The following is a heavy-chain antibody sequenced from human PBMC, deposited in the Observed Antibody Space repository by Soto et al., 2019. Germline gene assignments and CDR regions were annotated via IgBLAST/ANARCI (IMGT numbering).Heavy chain of an antibody. D-gene: IGHD6-19*01. CDR3: ARGAGIAVASTSFDY. CDR1: GFTFSSYS. J-gene: IGHJ4*02. V-gene: IGHV3-30-3*01. CDR2: ISYDGSNK. Sequence: QVQLVESGGGVVQPGRSLRLSCAASGFTFSSYSMHWVRQAPGKGLELVAVISYDGSNKYYADSVKGRFTISRDNSKNTLYLQMNSLRAEDTAVYYCARGAGIAVASTSFDYWGQGTLVTVSS.